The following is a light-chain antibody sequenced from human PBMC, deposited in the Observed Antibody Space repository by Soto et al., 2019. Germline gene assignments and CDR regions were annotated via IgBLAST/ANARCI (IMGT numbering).Light chain of an antibody. CDR1: SSNIGSNS. V-gene: IGLV1-47*01. CDR2: RSN. CDR3: AAWDDSLSGHVV. Sequence: QSVLIQPPAASGTPGQRVTISCSGGSSNIGSNSVYWYQQLPGTAPKVLIFRSNQRPSGVPDRFSGSKSGTSASLAISGFRSEDEADYYCAAWDDSLSGHVVFGGGAKLTVL. J-gene: IGLJ2*01.